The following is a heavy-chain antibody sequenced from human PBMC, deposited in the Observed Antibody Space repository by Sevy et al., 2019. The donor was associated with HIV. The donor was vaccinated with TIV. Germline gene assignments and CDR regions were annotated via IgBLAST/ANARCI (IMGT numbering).Heavy chain of an antibody. Sequence: GGSLRLSCVASGFTSSSYAMSWVRQAPGKGLEWVSSISESGAMTYYADSVKGRFTISRDNSKSTPYLQMNSLRAEDTAIYYCAKASIEVAATTGGVFDYWGQGTLVTVSS. CDR3: AKASIEVAATTGGVFDY. V-gene: IGHV3-23*01. J-gene: IGHJ4*02. D-gene: IGHD6-19*01. CDR1: GFTSSSYA. CDR2: ISESGAMT.